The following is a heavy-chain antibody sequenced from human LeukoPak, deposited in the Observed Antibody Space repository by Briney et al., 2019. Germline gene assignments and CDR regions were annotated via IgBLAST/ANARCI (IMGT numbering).Heavy chain of an antibody. D-gene: IGHD3-9*01. CDR2: ISYDGSNK. J-gene: IGHJ4*02. Sequence: GRSLRLSCAASGFTFSSYAMHWVRQAPGKGLEWVAVISYDGSNKYYADSVKGRFTTSRDNSKNTLYLQMNSLRAEDTAVYYCARERGVRSYYDILTGYYDYYDYWGQGTLVTVSS. CDR3: ARERGVRSYYDILTGYYDYYDY. V-gene: IGHV3-30*04. CDR1: GFTFSSYA.